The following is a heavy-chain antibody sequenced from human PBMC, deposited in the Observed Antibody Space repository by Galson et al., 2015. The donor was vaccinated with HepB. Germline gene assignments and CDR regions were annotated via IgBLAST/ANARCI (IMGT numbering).Heavy chain of an antibody. CDR3: AKLAAAAADAFDI. CDR2: IWYDGTNK. Sequence: SLRLSCAASGFTFSSYGMHWVRQAPGKGLEWVAVIWYDGTNKYYADSVKGRFTISRDNSKNTLYLQMNSLRTEDTAVYYCAKLAAAAADAFDICGPGTMVTAPS. D-gene: IGHD6-25*01. CDR1: GFTFSSYG. V-gene: IGHV3-33*06. J-gene: IGHJ3*02.